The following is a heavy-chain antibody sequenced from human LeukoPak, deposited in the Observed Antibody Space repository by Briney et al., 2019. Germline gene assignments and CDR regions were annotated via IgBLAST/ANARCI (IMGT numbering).Heavy chain of an antibody. CDR1: GFTFSSYS. Sequence: GGSLRLSCAASGFTFSSYSMNWVRQAPGKGLEWVSYISSSSSTIYYADSVKGRFTISRDNAKNSLYLQMNSLRDEDTAVYYCARARVDIAMFTWLNWYFDLWGRGTLVTVSS. V-gene: IGHV3-48*02. CDR2: ISSSSSTI. CDR3: ARARVDIAMFTWLNWYFDL. J-gene: IGHJ2*01. D-gene: IGHD5-18*01.